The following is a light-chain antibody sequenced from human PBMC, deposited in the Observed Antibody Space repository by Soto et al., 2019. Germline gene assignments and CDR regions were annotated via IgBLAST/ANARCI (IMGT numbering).Light chain of an antibody. Sequence: EIVMTQSPATLSVSPGERATLSCRASQSVSSNLAWYQQKPGQAPRLLIYGASTRATGIPAGFSGSRSGTEFTLTISSLQSEYFAVYYCQQYDNWPQTFGQGNKVEIK. V-gene: IGKV3-15*01. J-gene: IGKJ1*01. CDR2: GAS. CDR1: QSVSSN. CDR3: QQYDNWPQT.